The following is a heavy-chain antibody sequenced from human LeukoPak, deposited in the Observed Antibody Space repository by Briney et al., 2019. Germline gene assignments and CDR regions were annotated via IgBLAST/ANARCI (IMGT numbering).Heavy chain of an antibody. Sequence: ASVKVSCKSSGYTFTDYYMHWVRQAPGQGVEWMGWINPKSGDTRFAQKFQDRVTMTRDTSISTAYMELRRLRSDDTTVYFCAREGLLYGSGTYFRSWGQGSLVSVSS. CDR3: AREGLLYGSGTYFRS. CDR2: INPKSGDT. CDR1: GYTFTDYY. D-gene: IGHD3-10*01. V-gene: IGHV1-2*02. J-gene: IGHJ5*02.